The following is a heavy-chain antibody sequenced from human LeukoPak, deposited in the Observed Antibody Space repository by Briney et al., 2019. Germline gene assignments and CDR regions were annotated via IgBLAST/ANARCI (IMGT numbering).Heavy chain of an antibody. D-gene: IGHD2-2*01. Sequence: GGSLRLSCAASGFTFSNYAMHWVRQAPGKGLEWVAFIRYDGSNKYYADSVKGRFTISRDNSKNTLYLQMNSLRAEDTAVYYCAREGPDIVVVPAAMREYYYYYMDVWGKGTTVTVSS. J-gene: IGHJ6*03. CDR3: AREGPDIVVVPAAMREYYYYYMDV. V-gene: IGHV3-30*02. CDR1: GFTFSNYA. CDR2: IRYDGSNK.